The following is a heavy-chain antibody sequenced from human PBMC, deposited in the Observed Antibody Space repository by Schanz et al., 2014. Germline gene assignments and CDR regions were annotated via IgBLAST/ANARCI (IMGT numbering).Heavy chain of an antibody. CDR2: ISSSSSYT. D-gene: IGHD3-3*01. J-gene: IGHJ6*02. CDR3: ARFLARYQYYGVDV. CDR1: GLTFSDYY. V-gene: IGHV3-11*05. Sequence: QVQLVESGGGLVKPGGSLRLSCAASGLTFSDYYMSWIRQAPGKGLEWVSYISSSSSYTTYADSVKGRFTISRDNAENTLYLQINSLRVEDTAVYYCARFLARYQYYGVDVWGQGTTVIVSS.